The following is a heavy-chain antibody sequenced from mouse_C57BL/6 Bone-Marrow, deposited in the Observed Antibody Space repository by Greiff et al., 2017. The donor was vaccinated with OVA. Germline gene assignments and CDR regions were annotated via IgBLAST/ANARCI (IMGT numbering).Heavy chain of an antibody. CDR2: ISYDGSN. CDR3: AVSFAY. CDR1: GYSITSGYY. J-gene: IGHJ3*01. Sequence: EVQLQESGPGLVKPSQSLSLTCSVTGYSITSGYYWNWIRQFPGNKLEWMGYISYDGSNNYIPSLKNRISITRDTSKNQFFLKLNSVTTEDTATYYCAVSFAYWGQGTLVTVSA. V-gene: IGHV3-6*01.